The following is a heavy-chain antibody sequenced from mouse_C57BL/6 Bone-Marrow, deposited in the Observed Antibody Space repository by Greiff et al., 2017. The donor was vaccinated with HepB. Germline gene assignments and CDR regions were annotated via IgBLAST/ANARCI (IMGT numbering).Heavy chain of an antibody. CDR2: IDPSDSYT. V-gene: IGHV1-50*01. CDR1: GYTFTSYW. J-gene: IGHJ4*01. Sequence: VQLQQSGAELVKPGASVKLSCKASGYTFTSYWMQWVKQRPGQGLEWIGEIDPSDSYTNYNQKFKGKATLTVDTSSSTAYMQLSSLTSEDSAVYYCARNSGGDYWGQGTSVTVSS. CDR3: ARNSGGDY.